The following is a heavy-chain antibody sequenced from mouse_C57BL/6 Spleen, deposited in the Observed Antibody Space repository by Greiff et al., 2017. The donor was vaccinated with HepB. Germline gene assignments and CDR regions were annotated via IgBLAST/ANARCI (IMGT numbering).Heavy chain of an antibody. CDR3: ARFDYGYGYYAMDY. CDR1: GYTFTSYW. D-gene: IGHD2-2*01. J-gene: IGHJ4*01. V-gene: IGHV1-50*01. Sequence: QVQLQQPGAELVKPGASVKLSCKASGYTFTSYWMQWVKQRPGQGLEWIGEIDPSDSYTNYNQKFKGKATLTVDTSSSTAYMQLSSLTSEDSAVYYCARFDYGYGYYAMDYWGQGTSVTVSS. CDR2: IDPSDSYT.